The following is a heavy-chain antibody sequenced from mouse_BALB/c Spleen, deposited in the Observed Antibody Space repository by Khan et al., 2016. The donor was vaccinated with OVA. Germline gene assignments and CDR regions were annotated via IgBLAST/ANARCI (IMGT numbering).Heavy chain of an antibody. Sequence: QFQLVQSGPELKKPGETVKISCKASGYTFTNYGMNWVKQAPGKGLKWMGWINTYTGEPTYADDFKGRFAFSLETSAITAYLQIKHLNNEDMAPYCCAREPTLFDYWGQGTTLTVSS. J-gene: IGHJ2*01. V-gene: IGHV9-1*02. CDR2: INTYTGEP. CDR1: GYTFTNYG. CDR3: AREPTLFDY.